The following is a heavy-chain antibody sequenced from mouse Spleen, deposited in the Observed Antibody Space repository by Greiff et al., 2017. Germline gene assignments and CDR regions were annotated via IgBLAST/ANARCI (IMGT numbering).Heavy chain of an antibody. J-gene: IGHJ3*01. V-gene: IGHV1-7*01. CDR2: INPSSGYT. Sequence: QVHVKQSGAELAKPGASVKLSCKASGYTFTSYWMHWVKQRPGQGLEWIGYINPSSGYTKYNQKFKDKATLTADKSSSTAYMQLSSLTYEDSAVYYCARSHYYYGSSEGFAYWGQGTLVTVSA. D-gene: IGHD1-1*01. CDR1: GYTFTSYW. CDR3: ARSHYYYGSSEGFAY.